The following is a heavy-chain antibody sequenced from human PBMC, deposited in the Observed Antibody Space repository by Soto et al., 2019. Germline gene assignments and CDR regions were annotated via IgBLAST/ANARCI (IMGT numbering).Heavy chain of an antibody. CDR2: IFPSDSDT. CDR3: ARKDKSGYFNWFDP. CDR1: GYRFTSYW. V-gene: IGHV5-51*01. D-gene: IGHD3-22*01. Sequence: GESLKISCRTSGYRFTSYWIAWVRQMPGKGLEWMGIIFPSDSDTRYSPSFQGQVTISADRSTSTVFLPWASLKASDPAVYFCARKDKSGYFNWFDPWGQGTLVTVS. J-gene: IGHJ5*02.